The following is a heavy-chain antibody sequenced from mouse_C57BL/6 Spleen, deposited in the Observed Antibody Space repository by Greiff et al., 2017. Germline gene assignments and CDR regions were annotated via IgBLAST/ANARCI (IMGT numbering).Heavy chain of an antibody. CDR3: AREWVTGTDYFDY. V-gene: IGHV1-80*01. CDR1: GYAFSSYW. D-gene: IGHD4-1*01. Sequence: QVQLQQSGAELVKPGASVKISCKASGYAFSSYWMNWVKQRPGKGLEWIGQIYPGDGDTNYNGKFKGKATLTADKSSSTAYMQLSSLTSEDSAVYFCAREWVTGTDYFDYRGQGTTLTGSS. CDR2: IYPGDGDT. J-gene: IGHJ2*01.